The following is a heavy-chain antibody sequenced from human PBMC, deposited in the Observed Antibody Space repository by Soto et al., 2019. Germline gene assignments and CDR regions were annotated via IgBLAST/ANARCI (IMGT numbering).Heavy chain of an antibody. J-gene: IGHJ6*02. V-gene: IGHV3-74*03. CDR1: DFSFNNRW. Sequence: PGGSLRLSCAASDFSFNNRWMNWVRQVPGKGLVWVSYINSDGSTATYADSVKGRFTISRDNAKNTVYLRMNSLRAEDTAVYYCARDDSYGLDVWGQGTTVTVSS. CDR2: INSDGSTA. D-gene: IGHD3-3*01. CDR3: ARDDSYGLDV.